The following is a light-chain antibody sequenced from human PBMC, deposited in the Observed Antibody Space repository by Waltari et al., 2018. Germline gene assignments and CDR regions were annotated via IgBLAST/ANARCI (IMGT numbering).Light chain of an antibody. J-gene: IGLJ7*01. V-gene: IGLV1-51*02. CDR2: ENT. CDR1: SSNIGNNY. Sequence: QSVLTQPPSVSAAPGQRVTISCSGGSSNIGNNYVSCYRQFPGTAPKLLIYENTARPSGIPGRFSGSKSGTSATLDITGLQAGDEADYYCGTWDSSLSGAVFGGGTHLTVL. CDR3: GTWDSSLSGAV.